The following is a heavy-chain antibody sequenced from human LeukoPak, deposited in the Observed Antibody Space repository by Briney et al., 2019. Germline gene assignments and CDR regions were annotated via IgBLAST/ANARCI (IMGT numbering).Heavy chain of an antibody. Sequence: GGSLRLSCAASGFTFNSYGMHWVRQAPGKGLEWVAFIRYDGSNKYYADSVKGRFTISRDNSKNTLYLQMNSLRAEDTAVYYCAKDQRSSWYAALHDAFDIWGQGTMVTVSS. V-gene: IGHV3-30*02. J-gene: IGHJ3*02. CDR1: GFTFNSYG. CDR3: AKDQRSSWYAALHDAFDI. D-gene: IGHD6-13*01. CDR2: IRYDGSNK.